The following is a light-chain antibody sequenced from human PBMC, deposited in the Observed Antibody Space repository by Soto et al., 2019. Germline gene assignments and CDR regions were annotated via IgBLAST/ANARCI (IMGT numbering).Light chain of an antibody. CDR3: QPYNSYPWT. Sequence: DIQMTQSPSTLSASVGDRVTITCRASQSINNWLVWYQQKPGIAPKLLMYKASNLESGVPSRFSGSGSGTEFPLSVSSLQAGGFATYYCQPYNSYPWTFGQGTKVEIK. V-gene: IGKV1-5*03. CDR1: QSINNW. J-gene: IGKJ1*01. CDR2: KAS.